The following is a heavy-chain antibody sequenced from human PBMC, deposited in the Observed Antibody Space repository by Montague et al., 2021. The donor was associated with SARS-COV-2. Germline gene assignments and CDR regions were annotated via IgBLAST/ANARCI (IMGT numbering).Heavy chain of an antibody. CDR3: ARGGHYSNYWYGMDV. J-gene: IGHJ6*02. CDR2: IYSGGST. CDR1: GFTVSSNY. V-gene: IGHV3-66*02. D-gene: IGHD4-11*01. Sequence: SLRLSCAASGFTVSSNYMSWVRQAPGKGLEWVSVIYSGGSTYYADSVKGRFTISRDNSKNMLYLQMNSLRAEDTAVYYCARGGHYSNYWYGMDVWGQGTTVTVSS.